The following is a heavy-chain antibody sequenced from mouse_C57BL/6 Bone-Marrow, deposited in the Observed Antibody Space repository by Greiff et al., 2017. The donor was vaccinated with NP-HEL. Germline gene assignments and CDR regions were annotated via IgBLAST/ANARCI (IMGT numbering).Heavy chain of an antibody. V-gene: IGHV8-12*01. J-gene: IGHJ4*01. CDR1: GFSLSTSGMG. D-gene: IGHD2-1*01. CDR2: IYWDDDK. CDR3: ARRWGNEALYAMDY. Sequence: QVTLKVSGPGILQSSQTLSLSCSFSGFSLSTSGMGVSWIRQPSGQGLEWLAHIYWDDDKHYTPSLKSRLTISKDTSSNQAFLKITSVDTADTATYYWARRWGNEALYAMDYWGQGTSVTVSS.